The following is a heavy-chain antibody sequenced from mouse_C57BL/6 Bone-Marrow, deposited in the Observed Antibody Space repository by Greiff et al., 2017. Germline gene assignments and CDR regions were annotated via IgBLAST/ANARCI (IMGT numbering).Heavy chain of an antibody. J-gene: IGHJ2*01. CDR3: TTRVWSYFDY. CDR2: IDPENGDT. CDR1: GFNIKDDY. Sequence: VQLQQSGAELVRPGASVTLSCTASGFNIKDDYMHWVKQRPEQGLEWIGWIDPENGDTEYASKFQGKATITADTSSNTAYLQLSSLTSEDTAVYYCTTRVWSYFDYWGQGTTLTVSS. V-gene: IGHV14-4*01. D-gene: IGHD2-10*02.